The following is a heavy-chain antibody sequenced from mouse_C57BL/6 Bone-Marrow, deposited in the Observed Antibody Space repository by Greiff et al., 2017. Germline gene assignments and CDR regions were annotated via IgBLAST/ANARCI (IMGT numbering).Heavy chain of an antibody. V-gene: IGHV1-64*01. J-gene: IGHJ4*01. CDR3: ASDRFYKSYYDAVDY. Sequence: VQLQQSGAELVKPGASVKLSCKASGFTFTSYWMHWVKQRPGKGLEWIGMIHPNSGSTYYNEKFKSKATMTVDKSTSTVSMELRSLTSEDSAVYYCASDRFYKSYYDAVDYWGQGTSITVAS. CDR2: IHPNSGST. CDR1: GFTFTSYW. D-gene: IGHD2-1*01.